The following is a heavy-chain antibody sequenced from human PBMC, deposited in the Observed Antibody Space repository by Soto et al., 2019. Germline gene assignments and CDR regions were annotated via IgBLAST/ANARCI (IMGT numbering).Heavy chain of an antibody. Sequence: EVQLVQSGAEVKKPGESLKISCKGSGYSFISYWIGWVRQMPGKGLEWMGIIYPGDSDTRYSPSFQGQVTISADKSISTAYLQWSSLKASDTDMYYCARTSAAGKYYDGMDVWGQGTTVTVSS. CDR1: GYSFISYW. V-gene: IGHV5-51*01. CDR2: IYPGDSDT. CDR3: ARTSAAGKYYDGMDV. D-gene: IGHD6-13*01. J-gene: IGHJ6*02.